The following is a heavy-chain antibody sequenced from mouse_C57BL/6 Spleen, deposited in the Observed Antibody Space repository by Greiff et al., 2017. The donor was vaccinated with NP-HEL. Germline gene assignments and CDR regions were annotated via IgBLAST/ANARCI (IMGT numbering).Heavy chain of an antibody. Sequence: QVQLQQSGAELVRPGASVTLSCKASGYTFTDYEMHWVKQTPVHGLEWIGAIDPETGGTAYNQKFKGKAILTADKSSSTAYMELRSLTSEDSAVYYCTRSPSTTVVAWYFDVWGTGTTVTVSS. J-gene: IGHJ1*03. D-gene: IGHD1-1*01. CDR2: IDPETGGT. CDR3: TRSPSTTVVAWYFDV. V-gene: IGHV1-15*01. CDR1: GYTFTDYE.